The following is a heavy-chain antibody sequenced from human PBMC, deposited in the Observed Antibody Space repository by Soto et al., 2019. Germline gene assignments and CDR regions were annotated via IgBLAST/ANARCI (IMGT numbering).Heavy chain of an antibody. Sequence: GGSLRLSCAASGFTVSSNYMSWVRQAPGKGLEWVSVIYSGGSTYYADSVKGRFTISRDNSKNTLYLQMNSLRAEDTAVYYCARNYDSTAGGAFDIWGQGTPVTVSS. CDR3: ARNYDSTAGGAFDI. D-gene: IGHD3-22*01. V-gene: IGHV3-53*01. CDR1: GFTVSSNY. J-gene: IGHJ4*02. CDR2: IYSGGST.